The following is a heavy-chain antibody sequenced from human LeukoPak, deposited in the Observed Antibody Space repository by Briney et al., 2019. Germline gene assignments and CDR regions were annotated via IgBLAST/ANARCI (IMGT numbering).Heavy chain of an antibody. CDR1: GFTFSSYG. J-gene: IGHJ6*02. D-gene: IGHD2-15*01. Sequence: GRSLRLSCAASGFTFSSYGMHWVRQAPGKGLEWVAVISYDGSNKYYADSVKGRFTISRDNSKNTLYLQMNSLRAEDTAVYYCAKEHDFDIVGGYHYYYGMDVWGQGTTVTVSS. CDR2: ISYDGSNK. V-gene: IGHV3-30*18. CDR3: AKEHDFDIVGGYHYYYGMDV.